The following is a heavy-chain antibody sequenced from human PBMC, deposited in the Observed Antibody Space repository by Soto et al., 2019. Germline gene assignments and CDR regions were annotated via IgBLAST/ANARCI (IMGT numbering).Heavy chain of an antibody. Sequence: QVQLVQSGAEVKKPGSSVKVSCKASGYTFTNYAIHWVRQSPGQRLEWMGGINAGNGNTKYSQKFQDRVTITRDTSASTVYMALSSLRFEDTAVYYCAREQQLDTGNFDYWGQGTLVTVSS. V-gene: IGHV1-3*01. D-gene: IGHD1-1*01. CDR3: AREQQLDTGNFDY. CDR2: INAGNGNT. J-gene: IGHJ4*02. CDR1: GYTFTNYA.